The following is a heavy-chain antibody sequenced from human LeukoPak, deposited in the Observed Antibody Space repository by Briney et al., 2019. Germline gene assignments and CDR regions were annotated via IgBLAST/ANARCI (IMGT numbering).Heavy chain of an antibody. J-gene: IGHJ4*02. Sequence: SETLSLTCTVSGGSISTYYWSWIRQPPGKGLEWIGYIYYTGSTSYNPSLKSRVTMSLDASKNQFSLKLSSVTAADTAVYYCARAPSYSGSYYADYWGQGTLVTVSS. CDR3: ARAPSYSGSYYADY. D-gene: IGHD1-26*01. CDR2: IYYTGST. V-gene: IGHV4-59*08. CDR1: GGSISTYY.